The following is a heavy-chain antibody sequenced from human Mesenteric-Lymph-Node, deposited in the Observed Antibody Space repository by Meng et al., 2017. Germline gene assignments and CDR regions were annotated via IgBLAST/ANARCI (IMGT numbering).Heavy chain of an antibody. J-gene: IGHJ6*02. Sequence: SETLSLTCTVSGGSISSYYWSWIRQPPGKGLEWIGYIYYSGSTNYNPSLKSRVTISVDTSKNQFSLKLSSVTAADTAVYYCARAWKMLVVAATAGGMDVWGQGTTVTVSS. V-gene: IGHV4-59*12. CDR1: GGSISSYY. D-gene: IGHD2-15*01. CDR3: ARAWKMLVVAATAGGMDV. CDR2: IYYSGST.